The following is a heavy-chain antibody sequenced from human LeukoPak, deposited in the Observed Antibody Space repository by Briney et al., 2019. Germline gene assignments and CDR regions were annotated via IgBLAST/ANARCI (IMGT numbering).Heavy chain of an antibody. CDR1: GGSFSVYY. D-gene: IGHD6-19*01. CDR2: INHSGST. Sequence: SETLSLTCAVYGGSFSVYYWSWLRHPPGKGLEGIGEINHSGSTNYNPSLKSRVTISVDTSKNQFSLKLSSVTAADTAVYYCARPVSGSSGWYYNYWGQGTLVTVSS. J-gene: IGHJ4*02. CDR3: ARPVSGSSGWYYNY. V-gene: IGHV4-34*01.